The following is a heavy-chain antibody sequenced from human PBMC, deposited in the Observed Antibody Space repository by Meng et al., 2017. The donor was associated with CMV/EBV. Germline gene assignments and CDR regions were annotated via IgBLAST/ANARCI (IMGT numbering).Heavy chain of an antibody. CDR1: GGSISSSNW. Sequence: SETLSLTCAVSGGSISSSNWWSWVRQPPGKGLEWIGEIYHSGSTNYNPSLKSRVTISVDKSKSQFSLKLSSVTAADTAVYYCARSVGDIVVVPAASSLDYWGQGTLVTVSS. D-gene: IGHD2-2*01. J-gene: IGHJ4*02. CDR3: ARSVGDIVVVPAASSLDY. CDR2: IYHSGST. V-gene: IGHV4-4*02.